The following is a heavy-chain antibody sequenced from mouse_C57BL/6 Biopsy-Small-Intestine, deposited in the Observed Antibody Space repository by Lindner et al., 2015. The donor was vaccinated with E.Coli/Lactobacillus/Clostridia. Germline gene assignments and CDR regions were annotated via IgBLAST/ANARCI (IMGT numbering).Heavy chain of an antibody. CDR2: IYPGSGNT. CDR3: ARHSHSYYTYEGFAY. V-gene: IGHV1-84*01. Sequence: VQLQESGPDLVKPGASVKISCKASGYTFTDYYMNWVKQRPGQGLEWIGWIYPGSGNTKYNEKFKGKATLTVDTSSSTAYMQLSSLTSEDSAVYFCARHSHSYYTYEGFAYWGQGTLVTVSA. J-gene: IGHJ3*01. CDR1: GYTFTDYY. D-gene: IGHD2-12*01.